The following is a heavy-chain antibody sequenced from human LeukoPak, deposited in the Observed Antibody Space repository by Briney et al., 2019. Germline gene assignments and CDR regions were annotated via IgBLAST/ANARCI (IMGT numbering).Heavy chain of an antibody. CDR1: GYTFTGYY. Sequence: ASVKVSCKASGYTFTGYYMHWVRQAPGQGLEWMGWINPNSGGTNYAQKFQGRVTMTRDTSISTAYMELSRLRSDDTAVYYCARDHVAGTLPDYWGQGTLVTVSS. D-gene: IGHD6-19*01. V-gene: IGHV1-2*02. J-gene: IGHJ4*02. CDR2: INPNSGGT. CDR3: ARDHVAGTLPDY.